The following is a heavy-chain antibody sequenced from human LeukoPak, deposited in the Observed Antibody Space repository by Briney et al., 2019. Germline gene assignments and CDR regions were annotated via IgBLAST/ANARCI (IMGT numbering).Heavy chain of an antibody. J-gene: IGHJ4*02. CDR3: ASAVDTAMGPEPFDY. CDR2: ISSSGSTI. V-gene: IGHV3-11*01. D-gene: IGHD5-18*01. CDR1: GFTFSDYY. Sequence: KAGGSLRLSCAASGFTFSDYYMSWIRQAPGKGLEWVSYISSSGSTIYYADSVKGRFTISRDNAKNSLYLQMNSLRAEDTAVYYCASAVDTAMGPEPFDYWGQGTLLTVSS.